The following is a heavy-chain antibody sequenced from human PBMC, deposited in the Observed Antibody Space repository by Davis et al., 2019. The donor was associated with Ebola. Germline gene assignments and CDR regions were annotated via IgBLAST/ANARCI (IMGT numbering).Heavy chain of an antibody. D-gene: IGHD3-10*01. CDR1: GYSISSGYY. CDR3: ARVGPGLDY. V-gene: IGHV4-38-2*02. Sequence: MPSETLSLTCTVSGYSISSGYYWGWIRQPPGKGLEWIGSIYHSGSTNYNPSLKSRVTMSVDTSKNHFSLKLSSVTAADTAVYYCARVGPGLDYWGQGTLVTVSS. CDR2: IYHSGST. J-gene: IGHJ4*02.